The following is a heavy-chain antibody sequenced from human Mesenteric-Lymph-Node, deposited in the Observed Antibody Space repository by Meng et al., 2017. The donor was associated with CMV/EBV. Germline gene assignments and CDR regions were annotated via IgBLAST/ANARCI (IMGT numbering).Heavy chain of an antibody. V-gene: IGHV4-31*02. Sequence: SGGSISSGGYYWSWIRQHPGKGLEWIGCIYYSGSTYYNPSLKSRVTISADTSKNQFSLKLSSVTAADAAVYYCARGTYGSSGGIDYWGQGTLVTVSS. CDR2: IYYSGST. CDR3: ARGTYGSSGGIDY. CDR1: GGSISSGGYY. J-gene: IGHJ4*02. D-gene: IGHD3-22*01.